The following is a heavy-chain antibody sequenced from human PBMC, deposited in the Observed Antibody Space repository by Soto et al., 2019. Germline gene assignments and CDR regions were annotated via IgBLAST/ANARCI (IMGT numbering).Heavy chain of an antibody. Sequence: ASVKVSCKASGYTFTSYGISWVRQAPGQGLEWMGWISAYNGNTNYAQKLQGRVTMTTDTSTSTAYMELRSLRSDDTAVYYCARWVSGNTYYDYIWGSYRHDYFDYWGQGTLVTVSS. CDR3: ARWVSGNTYYDYIWGSYRHDYFDY. D-gene: IGHD3-16*02. CDR2: ISAYNGNT. J-gene: IGHJ4*02. V-gene: IGHV1-18*01. CDR1: GYTFTSYG.